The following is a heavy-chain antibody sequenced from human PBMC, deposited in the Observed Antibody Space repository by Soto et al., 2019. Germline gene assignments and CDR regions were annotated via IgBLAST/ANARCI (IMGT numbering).Heavy chain of an antibody. CDR2: IYYSGST. J-gene: IGHJ5*02. CDR3: ARQGLKNWFDH. Sequence: SETLSLTCTVSGCSISSSSYYRGWIRQPPGKGLEWIGSIYYSGSTYYNPALMTRVTISVDTTTNQYSLKLSSVTTADTAVYYCARQGLKNWFDHWGQGTLVTVSS. CDR1: GCSISSSSYY. V-gene: IGHV4-39*01.